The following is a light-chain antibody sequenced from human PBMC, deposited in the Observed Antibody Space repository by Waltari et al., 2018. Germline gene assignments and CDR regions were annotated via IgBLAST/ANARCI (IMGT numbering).Light chain of an antibody. CDR3: SSYRSSTTLKYV. J-gene: IGLJ1*01. Sequence: QSALTQPASVSGSPGQSITISCTGTSSDVGGYNYVSWYQQHPGKVPKRMIYEVTNRPSGVSDRFSGSKSGNTASLTISGLQAEDEADYYCSSYRSSTTLKYVFGTGTKVTVL. CDR1: SSDVGGYNY. CDR2: EVT. V-gene: IGLV2-14*01.